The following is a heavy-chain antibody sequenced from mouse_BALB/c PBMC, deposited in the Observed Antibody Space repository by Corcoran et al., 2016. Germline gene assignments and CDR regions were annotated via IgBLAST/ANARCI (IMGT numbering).Heavy chain of an antibody. CDR3: ARLYPGIAMDY. Sequence: EVQLQQYGPEMVKPGASLKMSGTASGCTFTSYVMHWVKQKPGQGLEWIGYINPYNDGTKYNEKFKGKATLTSDKSSSTAYMERSSLTSEDSAVYYCARLYPGIAMDYWGQGTSVTFSS. CDR2: INPYNDGT. CDR1: GCTFTSYV. J-gene: IGHJ4*01. V-gene: IGHV1S136*01.